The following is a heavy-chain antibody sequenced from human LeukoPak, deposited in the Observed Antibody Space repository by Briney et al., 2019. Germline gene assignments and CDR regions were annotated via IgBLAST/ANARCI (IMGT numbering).Heavy chain of an antibody. CDR1: GYSISSGYY. V-gene: IGHV4-38-2*02. J-gene: IGHJ4*02. D-gene: IGHD3-22*01. CDR3: ARIYDSSGYMVDY. CDR2: IYHSGST. Sequence: SETLSLTCTVSGYSISSGYYWGWIRQPPGKGLEWIGSIYHSGSTYYNPSLKSRVTISVDTSKNQFSLKLSSVTAADTAMYYCARIYDSSGYMVDYWGQGTLVTVSS.